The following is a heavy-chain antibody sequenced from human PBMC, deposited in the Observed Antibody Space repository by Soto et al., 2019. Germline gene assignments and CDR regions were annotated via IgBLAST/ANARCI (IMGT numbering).Heavy chain of an antibody. Sequence: GGSLRLSCAASGFTFSSYAMSGVRQAPGKGLEWVSAISGSGGSTYYADSVKGRFTISRDNSKNTLYLQMNSLRAEDTAVYYCAKDSDSSSWYSSWYFDYWGQGTPVTVSS. J-gene: IGHJ4*02. D-gene: IGHD6-13*01. V-gene: IGHV3-23*01. CDR1: GFTFSSYA. CDR3: AKDSDSSSWYSSWYFDY. CDR2: ISGSGGST.